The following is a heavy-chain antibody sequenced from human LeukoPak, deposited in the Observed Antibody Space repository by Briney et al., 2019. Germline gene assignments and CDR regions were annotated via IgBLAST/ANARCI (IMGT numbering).Heavy chain of an antibody. CDR2: IYHSGST. J-gene: IGHJ5*02. V-gene: IGHV4-4*02. CDR1: GGSISSSNW. D-gene: IGHD5-18*01. CDR3: ARVKFGYSYGHNWFDP. Sequence: PSETLSLTCAVSGGSISSSNWWSWVRQPPGKGLEWIGEIYHSGSTNYNPSLKSRVTMSVDTSKNQFSLKLSSVTAADTAVYYCARVKFGYSYGHNWFDPWGQGTLVTVSS.